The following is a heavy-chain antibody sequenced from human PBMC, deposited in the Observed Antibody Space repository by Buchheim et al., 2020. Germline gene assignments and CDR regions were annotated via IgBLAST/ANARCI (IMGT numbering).Heavy chain of an antibody. Sequence: QVQLVESGGGVVQPGRSLRLSCAASGFTFSSYAMHWVRQAPGKGLEWVAVISYDGSNKYYADSVKGRFNISRDNSKNTLYLQMNSLRAEDTAVYYCARPLNTAMVGSPLDYWGQGTL. CDR3: ARPLNTAMVGSPLDY. CDR2: ISYDGSNK. CDR1: GFTFSSYA. J-gene: IGHJ4*02. D-gene: IGHD5-18*01. V-gene: IGHV3-30*04.